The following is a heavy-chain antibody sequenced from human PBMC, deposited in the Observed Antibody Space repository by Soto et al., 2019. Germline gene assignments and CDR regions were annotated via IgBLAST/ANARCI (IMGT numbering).Heavy chain of an antibody. Sequence: QVQLVESGGGVVQPGRSLRLSCAASGFTFSSYGMHWVRQAPGKGLEWVAVISYDGSNKYYADSVKGRFTISRDNSKNTLYLQMNSLRAEDTAVYYCEAFGYNRNWYFDLWGRGTLVTVSS. CDR1: GFTFSSYG. D-gene: IGHD3-16*01. CDR3: EAFGYNRNWYFDL. CDR2: ISYDGSNK. J-gene: IGHJ2*01. V-gene: IGHV3-30*03.